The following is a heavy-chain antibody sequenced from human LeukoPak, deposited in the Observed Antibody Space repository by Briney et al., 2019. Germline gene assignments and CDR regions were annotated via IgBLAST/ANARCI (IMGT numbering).Heavy chain of an antibody. J-gene: IGHJ3*02. V-gene: IGHV3-20*04. D-gene: IGHD2-2*02. CDR3: ARRDIVVVPASILGAFDI. Sequence: PGGSLRLSCAASGFTFDDYGMSWVRQAPGKGLEWVSGINWNGGSTGYADSVKGRFTISRDNAKNSLYRQMNSLRAEDTALYYCARRDIVVVPASILGAFDIWGQGTMVTVSS. CDR1: GFTFDDYG. CDR2: INWNGGST.